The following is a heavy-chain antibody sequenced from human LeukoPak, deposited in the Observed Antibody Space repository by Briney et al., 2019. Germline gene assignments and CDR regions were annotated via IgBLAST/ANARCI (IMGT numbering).Heavy chain of an antibody. J-gene: IGHJ4*02. CDR1: GGTFSSYA. CDR2: IIPIFGTA. CDR3: ARDLRAAAGTDY. D-gene: IGHD6-13*01. Sequence: SVKVSCKASGGTFSSYALSWVRQAPGQGLEWMGGIIPIFGTANYAQKFQGRVTITADKSTSTAYMELSSLRSEDTAVYYCARDLRAAAGTDYWGQGTLVTVSS. V-gene: IGHV1-69*06.